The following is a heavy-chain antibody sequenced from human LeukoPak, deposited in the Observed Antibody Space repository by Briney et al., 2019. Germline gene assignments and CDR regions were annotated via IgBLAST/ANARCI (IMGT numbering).Heavy chain of an antibody. V-gene: IGHV5-51*01. D-gene: IGHD3-9*01. Sequence: GESLKISCKGSGFSFTSYWIGWVRQMPGKGLEWMGIIYPGDSDTRYSPSFQGQVTISADKSISTAYLQGSSRKASDTAIYYCARLRYSDAFDIWGQGTMVTVSS. CDR2: IYPGDSDT. J-gene: IGHJ3*02. CDR1: GFSFTSYW. CDR3: ARLRYSDAFDI.